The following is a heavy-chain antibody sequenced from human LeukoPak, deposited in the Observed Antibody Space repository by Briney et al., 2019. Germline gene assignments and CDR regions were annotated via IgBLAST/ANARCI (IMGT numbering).Heavy chain of an antibody. CDR3: ARRSRDSDSSSWYFDY. CDR2: IIHSGST. D-gene: IGHD6-13*01. J-gene: IGHJ4*01. Sequence: SETLSLTCAVYGGSFSGYYWSWMRQPPGKGLEWIGEIIHSGSTNYNPSLKSRVIILVDTSKNQFSLKLSSVTAADTAVHYCARRSRDSDSSSWYFDYWGHGTLVTVSS. V-gene: IGHV4-34*12. CDR1: GGSFSGYY.